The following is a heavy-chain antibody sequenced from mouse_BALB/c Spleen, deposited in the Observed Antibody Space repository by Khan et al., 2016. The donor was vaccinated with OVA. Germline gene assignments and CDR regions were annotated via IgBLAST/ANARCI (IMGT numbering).Heavy chain of an antibody. J-gene: IGHJ4*01. V-gene: IGHV2-3*01. D-gene: IGHD1-1*01. Sequence: QVQLKQSGPGLVAPSESLSITCTVSGFSLSSYGVNWVCQPPGKGLEWLGVIWGDGSTNYHSGLKSRLTINKDNSKSQVFLKLNSLQTYDTATYYCAKFTPDYYSMDYWGQGTSVTVSS. CDR3: AKFTPDYYSMDY. CDR1: GFSLSSYG. CDR2: IWGDGST.